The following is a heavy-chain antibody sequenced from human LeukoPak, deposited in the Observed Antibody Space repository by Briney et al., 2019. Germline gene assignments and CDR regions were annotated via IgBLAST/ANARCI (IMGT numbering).Heavy chain of an antibody. CDR2: ISGSGGIT. D-gene: IGHD1-26*01. CDR1: GFTFSTYA. Sequence: GGSLRLSCAASGFTFSTYAMTRVRQAPGKRLKWVSAISGSGGITYYADSVKGRFTISRDNSKNTLYLQMNSLRAEDTAVYYCAKDLRGSYLDYWGQGTLVTVSS. V-gene: IGHV3-23*01. CDR3: AKDLRGSYLDY. J-gene: IGHJ4*02.